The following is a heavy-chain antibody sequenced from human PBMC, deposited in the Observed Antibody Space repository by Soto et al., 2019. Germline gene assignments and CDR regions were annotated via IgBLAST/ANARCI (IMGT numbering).Heavy chain of an antibody. J-gene: IGHJ4*02. Sequence: ASVKVSCQASGYTFTSYYVHWVRQAPGQGLEWMGIINPSGGSTSYAQKFQGRVTMTRDTSTSTVYMELSSLRSEDTAVYYCARASDLAVVVVAATTPPNYWGQGTLVTVSS. CDR3: ARASDLAVVVVAATTPPNY. CDR2: INPSGGST. CDR1: GYTFTSYY. V-gene: IGHV1-46*03. D-gene: IGHD2-15*01.